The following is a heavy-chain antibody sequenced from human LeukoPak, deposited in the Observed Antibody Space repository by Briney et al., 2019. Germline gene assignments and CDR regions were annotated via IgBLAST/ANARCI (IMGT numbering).Heavy chain of an antibody. J-gene: IGHJ4*02. V-gene: IGHV3-23*01. CDR2: ISGSGDRT. CDR3: ARGLWEVGATFDY. CDR1: GFTFSSYA. Sequence: GGSLRLSCAASGFTFSSYAMNWVRQAPGKGLEWVSSISGSGDRTYYADSVNGRFTISRDNSKNTLYLQMNSLRAEDTAVYYCARGLWEVGATFDYWGQGTLVTVSS. D-gene: IGHD1-26*01.